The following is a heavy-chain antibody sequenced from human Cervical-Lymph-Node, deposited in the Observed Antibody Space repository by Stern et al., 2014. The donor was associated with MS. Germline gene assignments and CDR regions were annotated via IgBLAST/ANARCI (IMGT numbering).Heavy chain of an antibody. CDR2: ISWSGSTI. D-gene: IGHD5-12*01. Sequence: EVQLVESGGGFVQPDRSLRLSCAVSGFVFDDYALHWVRQAPGKGLEWVAGISWSGSTIAYADSVKGRFTISRDNAKKSLDLQMNSLRTDDTALYYCAKARVHCGYVVGFDYWGQGTLVTVSS. J-gene: IGHJ4*02. V-gene: IGHV3-9*01. CDR3: AKARVHCGYVVGFDY. CDR1: GFVFDDYA.